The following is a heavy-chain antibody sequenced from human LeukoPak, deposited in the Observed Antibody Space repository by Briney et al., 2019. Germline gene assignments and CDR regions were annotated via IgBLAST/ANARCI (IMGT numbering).Heavy chain of an antibody. D-gene: IGHD2-15*01. CDR1: GLTLSNVW. CDR2: ISYDGSNK. J-gene: IGHJ4*02. Sequence: GGSLRLSCAVSGLTLSNVWMNWVRQAPGKGLEWVAVISYDGSNKYYADSVKGRFTISRDNSKNTLYLQMNSLRAEDTAVYYCARGPNIVVATGGLDYWGQGTLVTVSS. V-gene: IGHV3-30-3*01. CDR3: ARGPNIVVATGGLDY.